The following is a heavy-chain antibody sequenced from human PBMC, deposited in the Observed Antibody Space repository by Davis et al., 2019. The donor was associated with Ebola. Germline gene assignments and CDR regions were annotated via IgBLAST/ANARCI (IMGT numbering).Heavy chain of an antibody. CDR2: ISYDGSNK. J-gene: IGHJ4*02. Sequence: GESLKISCAASGFTFSDYYMSWIRQAPGKGLEWVAVISYDGSNKYYADSVKGRFTISRDNSKNTLYLQMNSLRAEDTAVYYCAKGSHYYDSSGYEYFDYWGQGTLVTVSS. CDR3: AKGSHYYDSSGYEYFDY. V-gene: IGHV3-30-3*01. D-gene: IGHD3-22*01. CDR1: GFTFSDYY.